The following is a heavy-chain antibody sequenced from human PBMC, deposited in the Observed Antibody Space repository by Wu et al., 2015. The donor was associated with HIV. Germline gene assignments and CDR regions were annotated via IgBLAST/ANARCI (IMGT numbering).Heavy chain of an antibody. J-gene: IGHJ6*03. V-gene: IGHV1-2*02. CDR1: GYTFTGYY. CDR2: INPNSGGT. CDR3: ATSSSDYYYYYYYMDV. D-gene: IGHD6-6*01. Sequence: QVQLVQSGAEVKKPGASVKVSCKASGYTFTGYYMHWVRQAPGQGLEWMGWINPNSGGTNYAQKFQGRVTMTRDTSISTAYMELSRLRSDDTAVYYCATSSSDYYYYYYYMDVWGKGTTVTVSS.